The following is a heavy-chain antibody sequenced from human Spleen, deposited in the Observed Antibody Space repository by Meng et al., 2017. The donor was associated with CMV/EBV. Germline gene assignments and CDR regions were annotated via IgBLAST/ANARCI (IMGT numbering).Heavy chain of an antibody. V-gene: IGHV3-53*01. CDR1: FTVSSRY. Sequence: FTVSSRYMSWVRQAPGQGLEWVSVIYSGGGIYYADSVKGRFTISRDNSRNTVYLQMNSLRTEDTAIYYCTKDRGSDPSWETAWYFDLWGRGTLVTVSS. J-gene: IGHJ2*01. CDR3: TKDRGSDPSWETAWYFDL. D-gene: IGHD3-16*02. CDR2: IYSGGGI.